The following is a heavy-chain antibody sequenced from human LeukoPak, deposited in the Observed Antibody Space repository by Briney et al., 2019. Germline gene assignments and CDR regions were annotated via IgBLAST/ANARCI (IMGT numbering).Heavy chain of an antibody. V-gene: IGHV3-23*01. D-gene: IGHD6-19*01. CDR3: AREGRSSGWYYFDY. Sequence: GGSLRPSCAASGFTFSSCAMSWVRQAPGKGLEWVSAISGSGGSTYYADSVKGRFTISRDNAKNSLYLQMNSLRAEDTAVYYCAREGRSSGWYYFDYWGQGTLVTVSS. CDR1: GFTFSSCA. CDR2: ISGSGGST. J-gene: IGHJ4*02.